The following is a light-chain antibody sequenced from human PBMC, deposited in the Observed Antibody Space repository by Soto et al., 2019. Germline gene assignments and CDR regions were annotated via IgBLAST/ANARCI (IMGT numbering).Light chain of an antibody. CDR1: SSDVGAYNY. CDR2: DVS. V-gene: IGLV2-14*03. CDR3: SSCTSSNTYV. J-gene: IGLJ1*01. Sequence: QSALTQPASVSGSPGQSITISCTGTSSDVGAYNYVSWYQHHPGKVPQLMIYDVSNRPSGVSNRFSGSKSGNTASLTISGLQAEDEADYYCSSCTSSNTYVFGTGTKVTVL.